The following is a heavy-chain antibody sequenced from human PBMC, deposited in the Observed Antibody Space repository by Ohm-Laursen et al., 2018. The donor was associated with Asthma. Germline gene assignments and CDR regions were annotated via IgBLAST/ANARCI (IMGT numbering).Heavy chain of an antibody. CDR3: ARDVMEWYLPAFDF. D-gene: IGHD3-3*01. CDR1: GFTFRSYA. V-gene: IGHV3-30-3*01. Sequence: SLTLSCAASGFTFRSYAMHWVRNAPGKGLEWGAVGGSYYDGGLKYYADSVNGRFTVSRDDSKNTLYLQMNSLRPDDTAVYYCARDVMEWYLPAFDFWGQGTLVTVSS. CDR2: GGSYYDGGLK. J-gene: IGHJ4*02.